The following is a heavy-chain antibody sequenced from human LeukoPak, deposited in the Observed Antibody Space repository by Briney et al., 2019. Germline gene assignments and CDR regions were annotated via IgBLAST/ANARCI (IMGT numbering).Heavy chain of an antibody. V-gene: IGHV3-48*01. CDR1: GFSFSRFG. Sequence: GGSLRLSCAASGFSFSRFGMNWVRQAPGKGLEWISYISSSSGAIYYADSVKGRFTISRDNAKNSLYLQMNSLRAEDTAVYYCAKDSGYCSGGSCYYFDYWGQGTLVTVSS. J-gene: IGHJ4*02. CDR2: ISSSSGAI. D-gene: IGHD2-15*01. CDR3: AKDSGYCSGGSCYYFDY.